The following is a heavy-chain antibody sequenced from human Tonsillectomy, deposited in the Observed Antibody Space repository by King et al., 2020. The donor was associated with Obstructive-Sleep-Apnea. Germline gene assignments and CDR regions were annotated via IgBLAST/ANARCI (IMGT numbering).Heavy chain of an antibody. CDR1: GFTFISHW. V-gene: IGHV3-7*01. CDR2: IKQDGNEK. CDR3: AGPMVRGVMNAFDI. D-gene: IGHD3-10*01. Sequence: VQLVESGGGLVQPGGSLRLSCAASGFTFISHWMSWVRKAPAKGLEWVANIKQDGNEKYYVVLVKGRFTIPKDNAKNTLYLQMNSLRAEDTAVYYCAGPMVRGVMNAFDIWGQGTMVTVSS. J-gene: IGHJ3*02.